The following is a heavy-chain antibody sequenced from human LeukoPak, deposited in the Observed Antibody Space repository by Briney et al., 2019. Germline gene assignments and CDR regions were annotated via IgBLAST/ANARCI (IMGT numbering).Heavy chain of an antibody. V-gene: IGHV4-38-2*02. Sequence: SETLSLTCTVSGYSISSGYYWGWIRPPPGKGLEWIGSIYHSGSTYYNASLQSRVTISIDTSKNQFSLRLNSVTAADTAMYYCVKSGGYGLIDYWGQGTLVTVSS. CDR2: IYHSGST. CDR1: GYSISSGYY. D-gene: IGHD1-26*01. J-gene: IGHJ4*02. CDR3: VKSGGYGLIDY.